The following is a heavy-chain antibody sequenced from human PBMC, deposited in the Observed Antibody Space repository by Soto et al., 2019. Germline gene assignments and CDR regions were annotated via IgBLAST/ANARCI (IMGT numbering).Heavy chain of an antibody. J-gene: IGHJ6*02. Sequence: SVKVSCKASGGTFSSYAISWVRQAPGQGLEWMGGIIPIFGTANYAQKFQGRVTITADESTSTAYMELSSLRSDDTAVYYCARDSSHLANPSGMYVWGQGATVTVSS. V-gene: IGHV1-69*13. D-gene: IGHD2-2*01. CDR2: IIPIFGTA. CDR1: GGTFSSYA. CDR3: ARDSSHLANPSGMYV.